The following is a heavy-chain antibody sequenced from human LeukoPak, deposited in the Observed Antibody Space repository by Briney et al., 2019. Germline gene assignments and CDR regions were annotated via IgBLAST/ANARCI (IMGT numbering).Heavy chain of an antibody. J-gene: IGHJ4*02. CDR3: AASSAYGGSWFADY. D-gene: IGHD6-13*01. V-gene: IGHV3-48*04. CDR1: GFTFSSCS. CDR2: ISSSSSTI. Sequence: GGSLRLSCAVSGFTFSSCSMNWVRQAPGKGLEWVSYISSSSSTIYYADSVKGRFTISRGNAKNSLYMQMNSLRAEDTGLYYCAASSAYGGSWFADYWGEGTLVSASS.